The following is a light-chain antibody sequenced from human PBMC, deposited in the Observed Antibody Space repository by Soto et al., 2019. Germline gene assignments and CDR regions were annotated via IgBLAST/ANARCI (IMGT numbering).Light chain of an antibody. V-gene: IGLV1-44*01. CDR1: SSNIGSNT. CDR3: ATWDDSLNVV. J-gene: IGLJ3*02. CDR2: SND. Sequence: QSVLTQSPSASGTPGQRVSISCSGSSSNIGSNTVSWHQHVPGTAPKLLIYSNDQRPSAVPGRFSGSKSGSSASLAISGLQSEDEADYYCATWDDSLNVVFGGGTKVTVL.